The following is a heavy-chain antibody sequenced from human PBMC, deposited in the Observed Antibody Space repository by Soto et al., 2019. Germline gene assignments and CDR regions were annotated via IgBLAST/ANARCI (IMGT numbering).Heavy chain of an antibody. CDR1: GFTFSSYW. CDR2: IKQDGSEK. CDR3: ASSYYYDSSGYLVRFDY. Sequence: PGGSLRLSCAASGFTFSSYWMSWVRQAPGKGLEWVANIKQDGSEKYYVDSVKGRFTISRDNAENSLYLQMNSLRAEDTAVYYCASSYYYDSSGYLVRFDYWGQGTLVTVSS. J-gene: IGHJ4*02. V-gene: IGHV3-7*01. D-gene: IGHD3-22*01.